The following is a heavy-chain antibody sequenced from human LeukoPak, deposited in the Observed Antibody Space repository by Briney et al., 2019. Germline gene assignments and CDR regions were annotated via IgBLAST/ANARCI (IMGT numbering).Heavy chain of an antibody. V-gene: IGHV4-38-2*01. Sequence: SETLSLTCAVTGDSISSGYYWGWIRQPPGKGLEWIGSIYHSGATYYNPSVKSQVTISVDTSNNQFSLNLSSVTAADTAVYYCARSVEEPAALRACSYWGQGTLVTVSS. CDR3: ARSVEEPAALRACSY. D-gene: IGHD1-14*01. CDR2: IYHSGAT. J-gene: IGHJ4*02. CDR1: GDSISSGYY.